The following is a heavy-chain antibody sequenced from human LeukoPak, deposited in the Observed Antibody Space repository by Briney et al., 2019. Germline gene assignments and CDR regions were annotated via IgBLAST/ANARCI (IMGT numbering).Heavy chain of an antibody. Sequence: GGSLRLSCAASGFTFSSYGMHWVRQAPGKGLEWVAFIRYDGSNKYYADSVKGRFTISRDNSKNTLYLQMNSLRAEDTAVYYCAKFPLLYCSSTSCPGAFDIWGQGTMVTVSS. D-gene: IGHD2-2*01. CDR2: IRYDGSNK. V-gene: IGHV3-30*02. J-gene: IGHJ3*02. CDR1: GFTFSSYG. CDR3: AKFPLLYCSSTSCPGAFDI.